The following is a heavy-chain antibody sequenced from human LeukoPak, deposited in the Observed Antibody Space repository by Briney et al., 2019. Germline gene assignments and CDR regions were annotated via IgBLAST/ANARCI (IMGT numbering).Heavy chain of an antibody. Sequence: GGSLRLSCAASGFTFSSYGMHWVRQAPGKGLEWVAFIRYDGSNKYYADSVKGRFTISRDNAKNSLYLQMNSLRAEDTAVYYCARDCSGGSCYSSYFDYWGQGTLVTVSS. CDR3: ARDCSGGSCYSSYFDY. CDR2: IRYDGSNK. V-gene: IGHV3-30*02. CDR1: GFTFSSYG. D-gene: IGHD2-15*01. J-gene: IGHJ4*02.